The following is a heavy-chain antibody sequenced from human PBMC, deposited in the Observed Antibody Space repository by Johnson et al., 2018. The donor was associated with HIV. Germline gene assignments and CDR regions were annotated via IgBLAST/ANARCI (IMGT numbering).Heavy chain of an antibody. J-gene: IGHJ3*02. Sequence: QMQLVESGGGVVQPGRSLRLSCAASGFTFSSYAMHWIRQAPGKGLEWVAVISYDGSNKYYADSVKGRFTISRDNSKNTLYLQMNSLRAEDTAVYYCASDWGSRHAFDIWGQGTMVTVPS. V-gene: IGHV3-30*04. D-gene: IGHD7-27*01. CDR2: ISYDGSNK. CDR1: GFTFSSYA. CDR3: ASDWGSRHAFDI.